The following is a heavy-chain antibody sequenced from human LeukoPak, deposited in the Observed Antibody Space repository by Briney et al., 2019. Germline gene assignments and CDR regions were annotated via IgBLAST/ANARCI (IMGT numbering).Heavy chain of an antibody. CDR2: IYSSGST. J-gene: IGHJ4*02. Sequence: SETLSLTCAVSGASISGSNYYWGWIRQPPGKGLEWIGNIYSSGSTYYNASLQSRVTISIDTSKNQFSLKLTSVTAADTAVYYCARNPTVGANRWFDYWGQGTLVTVSS. CDR3: ARNPTVGANRWFDY. CDR1: GASISGSNYY. V-gene: IGHV4-39*01. D-gene: IGHD1-26*01.